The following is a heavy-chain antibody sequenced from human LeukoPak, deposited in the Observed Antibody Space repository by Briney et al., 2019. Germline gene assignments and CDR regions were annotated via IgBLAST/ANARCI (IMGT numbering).Heavy chain of an antibody. CDR1: GGSISSYY. Sequence: PSETLSLTCTVSGGSISSYYWSWIRQPPGKGLEWIGYIYYSGSTNYNPSLKSRVTISVDTSKNQFSLKLSSVTAADTAVYYCARDEYYYDSSGPYYYGMDVWGQGTTVTVSS. CDR3: ARDEYYYDSSGPYYYGMDV. V-gene: IGHV4-59*01. J-gene: IGHJ6*02. CDR2: IYYSGST. D-gene: IGHD3-22*01.